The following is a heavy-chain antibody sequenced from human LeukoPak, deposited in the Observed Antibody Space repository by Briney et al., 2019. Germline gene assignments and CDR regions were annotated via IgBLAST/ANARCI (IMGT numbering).Heavy chain of an antibody. D-gene: IGHD3-22*01. CDR3: ARDALSLYDSSGYYYDY. J-gene: IGHJ4*02. CDR1: GGSISSYY. Sequence: SETLSLTCTVSGGSISSYYWSWIRQPAGKGLEWIGRIYTSGSTNYNPSLKSRVTMSVNTSKNQFSVKLSSVTAADTAVYYCARDALSLYDSSGYYYDYWGQGTLVTVSS. V-gene: IGHV4-4*07. CDR2: IYTSGST.